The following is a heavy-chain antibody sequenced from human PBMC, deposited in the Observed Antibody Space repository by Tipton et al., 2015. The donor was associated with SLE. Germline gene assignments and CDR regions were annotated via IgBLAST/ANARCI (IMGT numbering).Heavy chain of an antibody. V-gene: IGHV3-13*01. CDR1: GFTFKNYD. Sequence: SLRLSCAASGFTFKNYDMHWVRQAAGKGLEWVSSIGTTNDMYYLDSVKGRFTISREDAKNSLYLQMNSLRAGDTAVYYCVRALLDAVPGPSVMDVWGQGTTVIVSS. CDR2: IGTTNDM. CDR3: VRALLDAVPGPSVMDV. J-gene: IGHJ6*02. D-gene: IGHD6-19*01.